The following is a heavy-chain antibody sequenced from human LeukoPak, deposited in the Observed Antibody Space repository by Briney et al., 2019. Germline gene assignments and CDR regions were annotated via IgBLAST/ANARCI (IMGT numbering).Heavy chain of an antibody. CDR2: INPNSGGT. Sequence: GASVKVSCKASGYTFTDYYMHWVRQAPGQGLEWMGWINPNSGGTNYAQKFQGGVTMTGDTSISTAYMELSRLRSDDTAVYYCARGLYYDFWSRYYDAFDIWGQGTMVTVSS. CDR1: GYTFTDYY. V-gene: IGHV1-2*02. CDR3: ARGLYYDFWSRYYDAFDI. J-gene: IGHJ3*02. D-gene: IGHD3-3*01.